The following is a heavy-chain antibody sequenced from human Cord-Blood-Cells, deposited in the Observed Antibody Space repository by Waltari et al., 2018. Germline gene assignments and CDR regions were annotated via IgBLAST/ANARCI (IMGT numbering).Heavy chain of an antibody. D-gene: IGHD6-6*01. J-gene: IGHJ4*02. Sequence: QLQLQESGPGLVKPSETLSLTCTVSGGSISSSSYYWGWIRQPPGKGLEWIGGIYYSGSTYYDPSHKRRGTISVDTSKNQFSLKLSSVTAADTAVYYCARTYSSSFFDYWGQGTLVTVSS. CDR2: IYYSGST. V-gene: IGHV4-39*01. CDR3: ARTYSSSFFDY. CDR1: GGSISSSSYY.